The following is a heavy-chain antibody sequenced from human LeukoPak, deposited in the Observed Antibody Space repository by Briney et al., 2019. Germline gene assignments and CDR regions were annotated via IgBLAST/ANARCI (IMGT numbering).Heavy chain of an antibody. D-gene: IGHD2-15*01. Sequence: ASVKVSCKASGYTFTSYGISWVRQAPGQGLEWMGWINPNSGGTNYAQKFQGRVTMTRDTSISTAYMELSRLRSDDTAVYYCARLPILGYCSGGSCYYWFDPWGQGTLVTVSS. CDR2: INPNSGGT. J-gene: IGHJ5*02. CDR3: ARLPILGYCSGGSCYYWFDP. CDR1: GYTFTSYG. V-gene: IGHV1-2*02.